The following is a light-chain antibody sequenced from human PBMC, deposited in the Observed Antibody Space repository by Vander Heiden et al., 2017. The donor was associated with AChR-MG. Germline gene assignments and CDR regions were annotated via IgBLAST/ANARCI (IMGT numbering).Light chain of an antibody. J-gene: IGLJ2*01. CDR1: SSDFGVSSY. CDR2: EVT. V-gene: IGLV2-8*01. CDR3: SSYAGSNNLI. Sequence: QSALTQPPSASGSPGQSVTIPCTGTSSDFGVSSYVSWYQQHPGKAPELIVYEVTRRPSGVPDRFSGSKSGNTASLTVSGLQAEDEAAYYCSSYAGSNNLIFGGGTKLTVL.